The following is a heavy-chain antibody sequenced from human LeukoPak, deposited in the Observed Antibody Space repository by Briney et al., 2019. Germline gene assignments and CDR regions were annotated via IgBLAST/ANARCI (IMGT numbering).Heavy chain of an antibody. D-gene: IGHD4-11*01. J-gene: IGHJ4*02. Sequence: GGSLRLSCAASGFIVSANYMNWVRQAPGKGLEWVSVIYSGGSPFYADSVKGRFTISRDNSKNTVYLQMNSLRVEDTAVYYCARGRQCDFWGQGTLVTVSS. V-gene: IGHV3-53*01. CDR2: IYSGGSP. CDR3: ARGRQCDF. CDR1: GFIVSANY.